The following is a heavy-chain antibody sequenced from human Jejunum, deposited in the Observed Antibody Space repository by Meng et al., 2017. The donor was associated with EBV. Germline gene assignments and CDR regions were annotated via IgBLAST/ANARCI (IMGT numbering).Heavy chain of an antibody. Sequence: HVQLGLSGAEVKKPGSSVKVSCKASGGTFSNYAFSWVRQAPGQGLEWMGGVIPIFATANYAQRFQGRVTITADKSTSTAYMELRSLRSEDTAVYYCARSSGGVVADYFDYWGQGTLVTVSS. J-gene: IGHJ4*02. CDR3: ARSSGGVVADYFDY. V-gene: IGHV1-69*06. D-gene: IGHD3-16*02. CDR2: VIPIFATA. CDR1: GGTFSNYA.